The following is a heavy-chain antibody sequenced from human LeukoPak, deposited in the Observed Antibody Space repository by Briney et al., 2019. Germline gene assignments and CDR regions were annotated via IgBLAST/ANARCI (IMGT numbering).Heavy chain of an antibody. CDR1: GFTFADYA. J-gene: IGHJ6*02. CDR2: ISGDGGST. Sequence: GGPLRLSCAASGFTFADYAMHWGRQAPGKGREWVSLISGDGGSTYYADSVKGRFTTTRDNSNNSRYLQMNSLRAEDTAVYYCARELVYGDYPAYYYYGMDVWGQGTTVTVSS. D-gene: IGHD4-17*01. V-gene: IGHV3-43D*03. CDR3: ARELVYGDYPAYYYYGMDV.